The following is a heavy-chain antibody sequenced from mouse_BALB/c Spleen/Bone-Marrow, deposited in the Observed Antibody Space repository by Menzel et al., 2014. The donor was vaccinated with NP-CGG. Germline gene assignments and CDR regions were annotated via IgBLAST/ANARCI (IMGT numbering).Heavy chain of an antibody. CDR2: INPSNGGT. D-gene: IGHD2-3*01. V-gene: IGHV1S81*02. J-gene: IGHJ4*01. Sequence: VQLQQSGAELVKPGASVKLSCKASGYTFTSYYTYWVKQRPGQGLEWIGGINPSNGGTNFNEKFKSKATLTVDKSSSTAYMQLSSLTSEDSAVYYCTRYGYDPLYAMDYWGQGTSVTVSS. CDR1: GYTFTSYY. CDR3: TRYGYDPLYAMDY.